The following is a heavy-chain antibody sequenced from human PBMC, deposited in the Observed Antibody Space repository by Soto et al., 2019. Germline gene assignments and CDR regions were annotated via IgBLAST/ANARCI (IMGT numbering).Heavy chain of an antibody. V-gene: IGHV3-30*18. CDR2: ISYDGSNK. Sequence: QVQLVESGGGVVQPGRSLRLSCAASGFTFSSYGMHWVRQAPGKGLAWVAVISYDGSNKYYADSVKGRFTISRDNSKNTLYLQMNSLRAEDTAVYYCAKDQVGDGGELPPNYGMDVWGQGTTVTVSS. CDR3: AKDQVGDGGELPPNYGMDV. D-gene: IGHD1-26*01. CDR1: GFTFSSYG. J-gene: IGHJ6*02.